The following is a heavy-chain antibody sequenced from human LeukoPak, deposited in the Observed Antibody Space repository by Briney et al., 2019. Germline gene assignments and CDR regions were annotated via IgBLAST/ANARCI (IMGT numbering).Heavy chain of an antibody. J-gene: IGHJ4*02. D-gene: IGHD6-13*01. CDR3: ARAIAAAGMEGGFDY. Sequence: PGRSLRLSCAASGFTFSSYAMHWVRQAPGKGLEWVAVISYDGSNKYYADSVKGRFTISRDNSKNTLYLQMNSLRAEDTAVYYCARAIAAAGMEGGFDYWGQGTLVTVSS. V-gene: IGHV3-30-3*01. CDR1: GFTFSSYA. CDR2: ISYDGSNK.